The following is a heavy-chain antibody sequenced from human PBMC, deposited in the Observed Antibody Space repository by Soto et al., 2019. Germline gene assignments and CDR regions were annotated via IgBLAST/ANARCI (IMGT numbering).Heavy chain of an antibody. CDR3: ATSTLTDAFDI. V-gene: IGHV3-30*02. D-gene: IGHD2-15*01. CDR2: IRDDGSAT. CDR1: RFSFSDYG. J-gene: IGHJ3*02. Sequence: QVQLVESGGGVVQPGGSRRLSCEASRFSFSDYGMHWVRQAPGKGLEWVALIRDDGSATYYSDSVKGRFAISRDNSKNTLYLQMNRLRAEDTAVYYCATSTLTDAFDIWGLGTMVSVSS.